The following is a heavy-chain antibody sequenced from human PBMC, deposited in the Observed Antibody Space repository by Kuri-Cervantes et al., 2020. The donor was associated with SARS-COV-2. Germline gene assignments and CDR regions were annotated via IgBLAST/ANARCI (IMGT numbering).Heavy chain of an antibody. CDR3: VRLPPPFKGVVPAH. Sequence: ESLKISCTVSGDSISSSAFYWGWIRQPPGKGLEWIAKIYYTGSTYYNPSLKSRVTISVDTSKNQFSLKLTSVTATDTAMYYCVRLPPPFKGVVPAHWGQGTLVPVSS. D-gene: IGHD2-8*01. CDR1: GDSISSSAFY. V-gene: IGHV4-39*01. CDR2: IYYTGST. J-gene: IGHJ4*02.